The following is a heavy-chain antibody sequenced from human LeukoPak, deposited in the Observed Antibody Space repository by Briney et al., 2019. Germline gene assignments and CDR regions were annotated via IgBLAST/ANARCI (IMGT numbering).Heavy chain of an antibody. CDR3: ARDRRFYCDY. D-gene: IGHD2-15*01. CDR1: GFTFSHYP. CDR2: ISYDSNYR. V-gene: IGHV3-30*01. Sequence: HSGGSLRLSCAASGFTFSHYPMHWVRQAPGKGLEWVAVISYDSNYRYYADSVKGRFTISRGNSNNTLYLQIDSLRPEDTAMYFCARDRRFYCDYWGQGTLVTVSS. J-gene: IGHJ4*02.